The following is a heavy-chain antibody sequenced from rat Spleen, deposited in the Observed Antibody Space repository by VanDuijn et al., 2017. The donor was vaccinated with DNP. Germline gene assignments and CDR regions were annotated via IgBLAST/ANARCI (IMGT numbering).Heavy chain of an antibody. J-gene: IGHJ2*01. Sequence: EVQLQESGSGLVKPSQSLSLTCSVTGYSITSNYWGWIRQFPGNKMEYIGHISYSGRTDYNPSLKSRISITRDNAKNTLYLQLDSLRSEDTATYYCARQGSSSYIYPFDYWGRGVMVTVSS. V-gene: IGHV3-1*01. CDR1: GYSITSNY. CDR2: ISYSGRT. D-gene: IGHD1-2*01. CDR3: ARQGSSSYIYPFDY.